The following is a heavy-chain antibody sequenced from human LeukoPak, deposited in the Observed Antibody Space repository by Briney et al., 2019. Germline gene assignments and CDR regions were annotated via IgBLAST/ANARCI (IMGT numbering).Heavy chain of an antibody. D-gene: IGHD6-13*01. CDR1: GYSISSGFY. V-gene: IGHV4-38-2*01. J-gene: IGHJ4*02. Sequence: PSETLSLTCAVSGYSISSGFYWGWIRQPPGKGLGWIGSICHSGSTYYNPSLKSRVTISVDTSKNKFSLMMSSVTAADTAVYYCARHSPYSSSWYGSDYWGQGTLVTVSS. CDR3: ARHSPYSSSWYGSDY. CDR2: ICHSGST.